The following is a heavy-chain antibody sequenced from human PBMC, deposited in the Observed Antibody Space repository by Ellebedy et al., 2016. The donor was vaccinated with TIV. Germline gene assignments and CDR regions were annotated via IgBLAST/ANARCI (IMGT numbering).Heavy chain of an antibody. V-gene: IGHV5-51*01. J-gene: IGHJ3*02. D-gene: IGHD7-27*01. Sequence: GGSLRLXXKGSGYSFTSYWIGWVRQMPGKGLEWMGIIYPGDSDTRYSPSFQGQVTISADKSISTAYLQWSSLKASDTAMYYCAIPEPNWGGGHAFDIWGQGTMVTVSS. CDR2: IYPGDSDT. CDR3: AIPEPNWGGGHAFDI. CDR1: GYSFTSYW.